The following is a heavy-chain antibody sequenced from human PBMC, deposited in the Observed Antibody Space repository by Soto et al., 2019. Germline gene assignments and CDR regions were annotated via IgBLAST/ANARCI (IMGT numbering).Heavy chain of an antibody. V-gene: IGHV3-23*01. D-gene: IGHD2-8*02. CDR2: ISGSAGST. Sequence: RGSLRLSCAASGLSVSSNFMSWVRQAPGKGLEWVSAISGSAGSTFYADSVKGRFTISRDNSKNTLYLQMNSLGAADTAVYYCARDKITGLFDYWGQGTLVTVSS. J-gene: IGHJ4*02. CDR3: ARDKITGLFDY. CDR1: GLSVSSNF.